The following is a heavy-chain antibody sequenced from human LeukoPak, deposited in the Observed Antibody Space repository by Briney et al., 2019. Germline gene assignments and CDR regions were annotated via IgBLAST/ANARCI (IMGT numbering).Heavy chain of an antibody. D-gene: IGHD3-10*01. V-gene: IGHV1-8*02. Sequence: GASVKVSCKASGYTFTGYYMHWVRQATGQGLEWMGWMNPNSGNTGYAQKFQGRVTMTRNTSISTAYMELSSLRSEDTAVYYCARGAQRKLLWFGDTGDWFDPWGQGTLVTVSS. CDR3: ARGAQRKLLWFGDTGDWFDP. J-gene: IGHJ5*02. CDR2: MNPNSGNT. CDR1: GYTFTGYY.